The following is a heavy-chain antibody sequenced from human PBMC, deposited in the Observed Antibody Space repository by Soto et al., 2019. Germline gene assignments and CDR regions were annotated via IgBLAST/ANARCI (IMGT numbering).Heavy chain of an antibody. D-gene: IGHD2-2*01. CDR2: ISYDGSNK. CDR1: GFTFSSYG. Sequence: QVQLVESGGGVVQPGRSLRLSCAASGFTFSSYGMHWVRQAPGKGLEWVAVISYDGSNKYYADSVKGRFTISRDNSKNTLYLQMNSLRAEDTAVYYCAKDPSYCINTSCYGYWGQGTLVTVSS. CDR3: AKDPSYCINTSCYGY. J-gene: IGHJ4*02. V-gene: IGHV3-30*18.